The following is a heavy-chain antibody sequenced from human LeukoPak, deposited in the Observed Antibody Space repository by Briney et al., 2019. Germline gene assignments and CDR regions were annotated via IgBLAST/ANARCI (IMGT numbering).Heavy chain of an antibody. CDR2: IRSKAYGGTT. CDR1: GFTFGDYA. V-gene: IGHV3-49*03. Sequence: PGGSLRLSCTASGFTFGDYAMSWFRQAPGKGLEWVGFIRSKAYGGTTEYAASVKGRFTISRDDSKSTAYLQMNSLKTEDTAVYYCTRDHPYCSGGSCLEAFDIWGQGTMVTVSS. D-gene: IGHD2-15*01. CDR3: TRDHPYCSGGSCLEAFDI. J-gene: IGHJ3*02.